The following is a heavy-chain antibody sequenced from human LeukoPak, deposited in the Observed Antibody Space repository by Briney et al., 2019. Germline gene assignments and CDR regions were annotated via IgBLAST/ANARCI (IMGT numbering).Heavy chain of an antibody. Sequence: SETLSLTYAVYGGSFSGYYWSWIRQPPGKGLEWIGEINHSGSTNYNPSLKSRVTISVDTSKNQFSLKLSSVTAADTAVYYCARVRGVLMEYAPRKYMDVWGKGTTVTVSS. CDR2: INHSGST. J-gene: IGHJ6*03. CDR3: ARVRGVLMEYAPRKYMDV. V-gene: IGHV4-34*01. CDR1: GGSFSGYY. D-gene: IGHD2-8*01.